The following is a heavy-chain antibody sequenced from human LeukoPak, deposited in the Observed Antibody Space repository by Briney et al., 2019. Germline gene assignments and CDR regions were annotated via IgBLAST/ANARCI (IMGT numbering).Heavy chain of an antibody. CDR1: GFTFSSYS. Sequence: KPGRSLRLSCAASGFTFSSYSMNWVRQAPGKGLEWVSSISSSSSYIYYADSVKGRFTISRDNAKNSLYLQMNSLRAEDTAVYYCARASGTVTTDGGWKSLRDYYYYYGMDVWGQGTTVTVSS. CDR2: ISSSSSYI. J-gene: IGHJ6*02. D-gene: IGHD4-17*01. CDR3: ARASGTVTTDGGWKSLRDYYYYYGMDV. V-gene: IGHV3-21*01.